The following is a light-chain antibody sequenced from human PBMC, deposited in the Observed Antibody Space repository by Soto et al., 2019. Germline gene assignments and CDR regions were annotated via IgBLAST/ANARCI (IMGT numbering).Light chain of an antibody. J-gene: IGKJ5*01. CDR3: QPSYSPPPIT. CDR2: AAS. V-gene: IGKV1-39*01. CDR1: QSIGRF. Sequence: DVRMTQSPASLSATEGDRVTIPCRASQSIGRFLNWYQQKPGKAPALLIYAASSLQSGVPSRFSGSGSGTDFALTISSLQPEDFATYYCQPSYSPPPITSCHGT.